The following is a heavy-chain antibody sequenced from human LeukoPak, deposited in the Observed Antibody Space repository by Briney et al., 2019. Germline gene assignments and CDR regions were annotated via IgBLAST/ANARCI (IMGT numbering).Heavy chain of an antibody. V-gene: IGHV4-59*08. J-gene: IGHJ4*02. CDR1: GGSISSYY. D-gene: IGHD6-13*01. CDR2: ISYSGSP. Sequence: PSETLSLTCTVSGGSISSYYWSWIRQPPGKGLEWIGYISYSGSPNYNPSLKSRVTISVDTSKNQFSLKLSSVNAADTAVYYCARLVGSSWYHEVFRGRDYWGQGTLVTVSS. CDR3: ARLVGSSWYHEVFRGRDY.